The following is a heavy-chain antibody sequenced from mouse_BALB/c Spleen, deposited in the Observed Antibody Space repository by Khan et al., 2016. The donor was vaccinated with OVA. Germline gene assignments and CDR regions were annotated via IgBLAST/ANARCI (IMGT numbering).Heavy chain of an antibody. D-gene: IGHD2-14*01. CDR1: GYTFITYT. CDR2: ISPSSGYT. J-gene: IGHJ3*01. Sequence: QIQLVQSGTELARPGASVKMSCKASGYTFITYTMHWVKQRPGQGLEWIGYISPSSGYTNYNQKFKDKATLTADKSSITAYMQLSSLTSEDSAVYYCAREGAYYRSDGWFAYWGQGTLVTVSA. CDR3: AREGAYYRSDGWFAY. V-gene: IGHV1-4*01.